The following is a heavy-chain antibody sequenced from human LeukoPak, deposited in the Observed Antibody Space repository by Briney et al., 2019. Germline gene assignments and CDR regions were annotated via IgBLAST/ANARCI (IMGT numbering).Heavy chain of an antibody. CDR2: FDPEDGET. CDR3: ATQGSRHCSSTSCYIFDAFDI. Sequence: ASVKVSCXVSGYTLTELSMHWVRQAPGKGLEWMGGFDPEDGETIYAQKFQGRVTVTEDTSTDTAYMELSSLRSEDTAVYYCATQGSRHCSSTSCYIFDAFDIWGQGTMVTVSS. J-gene: IGHJ3*02. D-gene: IGHD2-2*02. CDR1: GYTLTELS. V-gene: IGHV1-24*01.